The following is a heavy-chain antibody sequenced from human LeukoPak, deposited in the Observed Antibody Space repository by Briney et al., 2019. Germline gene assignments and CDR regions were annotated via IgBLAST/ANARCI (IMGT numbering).Heavy chain of an antibody. V-gene: IGHV4-4*07. CDR1: GGSIRSYF. D-gene: IGHD1-7*01. CDR3: ARRVAGSGTSYFDL. J-gene: IGHJ4*02. Sequence: SETLSLTCTVSGGSIRSYFWSWIRQPAGKGLEWIGRIHGSGSTNYNPSLKSRVTMSVDTSKNQFSLKLSSVTAADSAIYFCARRVAGSGTSYFDLWGQGTPVTVSS. CDR2: IHGSGST.